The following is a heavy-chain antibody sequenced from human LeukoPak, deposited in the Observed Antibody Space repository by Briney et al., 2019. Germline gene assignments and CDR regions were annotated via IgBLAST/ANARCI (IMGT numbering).Heavy chain of an antibody. D-gene: IGHD4-17*01. CDR3: ARGPDYGDYEVLFDY. V-gene: IGHV4-31*03. CDR1: GGSISSGGYY. Sequence: SETLSLTCTVSGGSISSGGYYWSWIRQHPGKGLEWIGYIYYSGSTYYNPSLKSRVTTSVDTSKNQFSLKLSSVTAADTAVYYCARGPDYGDYEVLFDYWGQGTLVTVSS. J-gene: IGHJ4*02. CDR2: IYYSGST.